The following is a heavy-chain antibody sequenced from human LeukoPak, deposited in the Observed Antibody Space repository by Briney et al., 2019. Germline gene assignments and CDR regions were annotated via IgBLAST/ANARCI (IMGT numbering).Heavy chain of an antibody. D-gene: IGHD5-12*01. CDR3: ARAPELRVPFDY. CDR1: GGSFSSGGYY. CDR2: LYYSGST. V-gene: IGHV4-31*03. J-gene: IGHJ4*02. Sequence: SETLSLTCTVSGGSFSSGGYYWSWIRQHPGKGLEWIGYLYYSGSTYYNPPLKSRVTISVDTSKNQFSLKLSSVTAADTAVYYCARAPELRVPFDYWGQGTLVTVSS.